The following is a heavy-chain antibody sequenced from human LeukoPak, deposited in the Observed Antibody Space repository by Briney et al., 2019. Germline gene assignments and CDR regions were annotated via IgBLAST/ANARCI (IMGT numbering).Heavy chain of an antibody. D-gene: IGHD6-13*01. CDR1: GDSISSSTYF. CDR3: ASKVAAAGGDY. CDR2: IPYSGSA. V-gene: IGHV4-39*01. J-gene: IGHJ4*02. Sequence: MTSETLSLTCAVSGDSISSSTYFWGWIRQPPGKGLEWIGSIPYSGSASYNPSLKSRVIISIDTSKNQLSLEVRSVTAADTAVYYCASKVAAAGGDYWGQGTLVTVSS.